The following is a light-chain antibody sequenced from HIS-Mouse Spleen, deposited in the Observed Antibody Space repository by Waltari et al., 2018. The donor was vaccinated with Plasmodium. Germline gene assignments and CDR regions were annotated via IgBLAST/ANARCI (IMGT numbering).Light chain of an antibody. V-gene: IGKV4-1*01. J-gene: IGKJ2*01. Sequence: DIVMTQSPDSLAVSLGERATSNCKSRPRVLYSSNNKNYLAWYQQKPGQPPKLLIYWASTRESGVPDRFSGSGSGTDFTLTISSLQAEDVAVYYCQQYYSTPYTFGQGTKLEIK. CDR1: PRVLYSSNNKNY. CDR3: QQYYSTPYT. CDR2: WAS.